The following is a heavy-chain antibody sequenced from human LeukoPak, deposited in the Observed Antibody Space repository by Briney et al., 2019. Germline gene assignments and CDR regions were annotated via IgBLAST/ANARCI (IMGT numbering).Heavy chain of an antibody. Sequence: GGSLRLSCAASGFTFSSYSMNWVRQAPGKGLEWVSGISWNSGSIGYADSVKGRFTISRDNAKNSLYLQMNSLRAEDTALYYCAKDLGPGPAKYYFDYWGQGTLVTVSS. CDR2: ISWNSGSI. CDR3: AKDLGPGPAKYYFDY. CDR1: GFTFSSYS. J-gene: IGHJ4*02. V-gene: IGHV3-9*01.